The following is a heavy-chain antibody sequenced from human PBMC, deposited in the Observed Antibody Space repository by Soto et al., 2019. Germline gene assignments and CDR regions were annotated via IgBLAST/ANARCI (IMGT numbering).Heavy chain of an antibody. Sequence: EVQLVESGGVVVQPGGSLRLSCAASGFKFDDYAMHWVRQAPGKGLEWVSLIDWVGDTTYYADSVKGRFTISRDNSKKSLFLQMNSLRSEDTALYYCAKDFSVYSGWGFFDYWGQGTLVTVSS. CDR1: GFKFDDYA. D-gene: IGHD5-12*01. J-gene: IGHJ4*02. V-gene: IGHV3-43*01. CDR2: IDWVGDTT. CDR3: AKDFSVYSGWGFFDY.